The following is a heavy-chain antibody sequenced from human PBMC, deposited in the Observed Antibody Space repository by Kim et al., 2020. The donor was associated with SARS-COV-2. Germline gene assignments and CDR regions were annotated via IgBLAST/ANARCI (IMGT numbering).Heavy chain of an antibody. CDR2: IYYSGST. Sequence: SETLSLTCTVSGGSISNNYWSWIRQPPGKGLEWIGYIYYSGSTTYNPSLKSRVTISVDTSKNHFSLKLSSVTAADTAVYYCARGPWWVRLDYWGRGTLVT. J-gene: IGHJ4*02. D-gene: IGHD2-15*01. CDR3: ARGPWWVRLDY. V-gene: IGHV4-59*13. CDR1: GGSISNNY.